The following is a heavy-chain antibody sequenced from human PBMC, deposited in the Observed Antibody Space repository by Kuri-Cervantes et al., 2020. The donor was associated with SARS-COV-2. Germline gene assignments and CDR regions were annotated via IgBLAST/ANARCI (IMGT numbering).Heavy chain of an antibody. V-gene: IGHV3-7*01. J-gene: IGHJ4*02. CDR2: IKQDGSEK. D-gene: IGHD3-3*01. CDR3: AREIITIFGVNFDY. CDR1: GFTFSDYY. Sequence: GGSLRLSCAASGFTFSDYYMSWVRQAPGKGLEWVANIKQDGSEKYYVDSVKGRFTISRDNAKNSLYLQMNSLRAEDTAVYYCAREIITIFGVNFDYWGQGTLVTVSS.